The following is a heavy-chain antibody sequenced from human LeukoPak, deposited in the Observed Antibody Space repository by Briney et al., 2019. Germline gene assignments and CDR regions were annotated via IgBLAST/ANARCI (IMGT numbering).Heavy chain of an antibody. V-gene: IGHV4-59*08. J-gene: IGHJ4*02. CDR2: INYSGSA. CDR1: GGAISNYY. D-gene: IGHD4-17*01. Sequence: SETLSLTCNVSGGAISNYYWSWIRQPPGKGLERIGYINYSGSAFYNPSVKSRVTISVDTSKNQFSLKLNSVTAADTAVYYCARAYYGDFFDYWGQGTLVTVSS. CDR3: ARAYYGDFFDY.